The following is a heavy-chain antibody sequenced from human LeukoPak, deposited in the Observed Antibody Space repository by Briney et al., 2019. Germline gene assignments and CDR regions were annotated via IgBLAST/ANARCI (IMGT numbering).Heavy chain of an antibody. CDR1: GFTFSDYY. J-gene: IGHJ6*03. Sequence: GGSLRLSCAASGFTFSDYYMSWVRQAPGKGLEWVANIKQDGGEKYYVDSVKGRFTISRDNAKNSLYLQMNSLRAEDTAVYYCAREGYSSGWYRIYYYYYMDVWGKGTTVTVSS. CDR2: IKQDGGEK. V-gene: IGHV3-7*01. CDR3: AREGYSSGWYRIYYYYYMDV. D-gene: IGHD6-19*01.